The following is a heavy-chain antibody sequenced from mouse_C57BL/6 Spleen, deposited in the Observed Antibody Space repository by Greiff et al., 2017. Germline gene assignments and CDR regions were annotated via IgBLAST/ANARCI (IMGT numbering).Heavy chain of an antibody. J-gene: IGHJ4*01. CDR2: ISDGGSYT. Sequence: EVKLEESGGGLVKPGGSLKLSCAASGFTFTSYAMSWVRQTPEKRLEWFATISDGGSYTYYPENVKGRFTLSRDNAKNTRYLQMSHLKSEDTAMYYCARDLITAVVADYAMDYWGQGTSVTVSA. D-gene: IGHD1-1*01. CDR3: ARDLITAVVADYAMDY. V-gene: IGHV5-4*01. CDR1: GFTFTSYA.